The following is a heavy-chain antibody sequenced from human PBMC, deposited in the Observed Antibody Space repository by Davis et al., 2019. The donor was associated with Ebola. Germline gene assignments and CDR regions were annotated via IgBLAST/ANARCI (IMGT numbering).Heavy chain of an antibody. CDR1: VITFSSYA. J-gene: IGHJ4*02. CDR2: ISGSGGST. V-gene: IGHV3-23*01. Sequence: GGSLRLSCTDSVITFSSYAMTWVRQAPGKGLEWVSAISGSGGSTYYADSVKGRFTISRDNSKNKLYLQMNSLRAEDTAVYYCAKAGGFVVVPAAIPTDYWGQGTLVTVSS. CDR3: AKAGGFVVVPAAIPTDY. D-gene: IGHD2-2*01.